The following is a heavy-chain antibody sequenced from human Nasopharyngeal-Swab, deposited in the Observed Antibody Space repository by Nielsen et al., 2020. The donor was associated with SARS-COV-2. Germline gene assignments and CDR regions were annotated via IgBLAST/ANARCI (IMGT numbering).Heavy chain of an antibody. V-gene: IGHV1-46*01. D-gene: IGHD2-8*01. Sequence: WVRQPPGQGLEWAGIINPSGGSTSYAQKFQGRVTLTRDTSTSTVYMELSRLRSEDTAVYYCATGRDCANGVCYAGGTDAFDIWGQGTMVTVSS. CDR3: ATGRDCANGVCYAGGTDAFDI. J-gene: IGHJ3*02. CDR2: INPSGGST.